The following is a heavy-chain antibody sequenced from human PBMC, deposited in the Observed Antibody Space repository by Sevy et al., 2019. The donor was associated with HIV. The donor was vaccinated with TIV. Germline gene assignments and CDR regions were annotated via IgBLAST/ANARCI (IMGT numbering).Heavy chain of an antibody. J-gene: IGHJ4*02. D-gene: IGHD2-8*01. CDR2: LSFGCGKI. V-gene: IGHV3-23*01. CDR1: GFAFYDYS. CDR3: AREGCTRPHDY. Sequence: GGSLRLSCVASGFAFYDYSMSWIRQAPGKGLEWVATLSFGCGKINYADSVKGRFTISRDNSKNSFYLQMDNLRVEDTALYYCAREGCTRPHDYWGQGTQVTVSS.